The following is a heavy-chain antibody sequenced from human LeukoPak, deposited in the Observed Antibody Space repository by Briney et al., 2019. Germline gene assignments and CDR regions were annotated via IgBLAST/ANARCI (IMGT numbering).Heavy chain of an antibody. Sequence: GGSLRLSCAASGFTFSSYAMSWVRQAPGKGLEWVSATSGSGGSTYYADSVKGRFTISRDNSKNTLYLRMNSLRAEDTAVYYCANFVPTQDSDYGDYWGQGTLVTVSS. CDR2: TSGSGGST. J-gene: IGHJ4*02. CDR3: ANFVPTQDSDYGDY. CDR1: GFTFSSYA. V-gene: IGHV3-23*01. D-gene: IGHD1-26*01.